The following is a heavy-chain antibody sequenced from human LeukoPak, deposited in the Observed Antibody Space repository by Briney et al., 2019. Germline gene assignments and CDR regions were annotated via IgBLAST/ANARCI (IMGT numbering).Heavy chain of an antibody. V-gene: IGHV4-34*01. CDR3: ARKGARVVGTMYYHYYGLDV. J-gene: IGHJ6*02. Sequence: SETLSLTCIFSGGPFRGYPWDWIRQSPGKGLEWIGEITDTGSTNYIPSLKSRVTISVDSSQSQISLELRSVTAADTAVYFCARKGARVVGTMYYHYYGLDVWGQGTTVIVSS. CDR1: GGPFRGYP. D-gene: IGHD3-3*01. CDR2: ITDTGST.